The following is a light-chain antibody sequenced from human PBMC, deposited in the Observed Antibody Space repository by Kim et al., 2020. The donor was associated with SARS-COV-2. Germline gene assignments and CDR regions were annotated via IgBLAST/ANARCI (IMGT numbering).Light chain of an antibody. CDR3: QETYNTPYT. J-gene: IGKJ2*01. V-gene: IGKV1-39*01. CDR2: EAS. Sequence: DIQMTQSPSSLSASVGDRVTITCRASQSISNYLNWYQLKPGKAPNLLMYEASRLQSGVPSRFSGSGSWTDFTLTISSLQPEDFATYYCQETYNTPYTFGQGTKVDIK. CDR1: QSISNY.